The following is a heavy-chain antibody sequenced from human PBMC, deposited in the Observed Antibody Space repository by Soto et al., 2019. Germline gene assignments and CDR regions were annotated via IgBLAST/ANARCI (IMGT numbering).Heavy chain of an antibody. CDR1: GGSISSSSYY. V-gene: IGHV4-39*01. Sequence: QLQLQESGPGLVKPSETLSLTCTVSGGSISSSSYYWGWIRQPPGKGLEWIGSIYYSGSTYYNPSLKSRFTISVDTSKNQFSLKLSSVTAADTAVYYCARHPPHKAGFDYWGQGTLVTVSS. CDR2: IYYSGST. J-gene: IGHJ4*02. CDR3: ARHPPHKAGFDY.